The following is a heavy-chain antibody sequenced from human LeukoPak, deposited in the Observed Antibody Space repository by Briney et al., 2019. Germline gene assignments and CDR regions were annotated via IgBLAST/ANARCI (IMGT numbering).Heavy chain of an antibody. CDR2: IYSGGST. CDR1: GFTFSSYG. J-gene: IGHJ4*02. CDR3: ARGLITMGRGVINYFDY. V-gene: IGHV3-53*01. Sequence: PGGSLRLSCAASGFTFSSYGMSWVRQAPGKGLEWVSVIYSGGSTYYADSVKGRFTISRDHSKNPLYLEMNRLRGEDTAVYYWARGLITMGRGVINYFDYWGQGTLVTVSS. D-gene: IGHD3-10*01.